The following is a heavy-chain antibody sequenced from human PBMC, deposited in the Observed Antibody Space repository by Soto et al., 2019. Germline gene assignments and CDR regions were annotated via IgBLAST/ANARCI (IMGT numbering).Heavy chain of an antibody. CDR2: IYWVDDK. J-gene: IGHJ4*02. V-gene: IGHV2-5*02. D-gene: IGHD2-15*01. Sequence: QITLKESGPTLVKPTQTLTLTCTCSGFSLSTSGVGVGWIRQTPGKALEWLALIYWVDDKRYSPSLKSRLTLTKDTSKNQVVLTMTNMDPVDTATYYCAHRPSYCSGGSCYSGFDYWGQGTLVTVSS. CDR3: AHRPSYCSGGSCYSGFDY. CDR1: GFSLSTSGVG.